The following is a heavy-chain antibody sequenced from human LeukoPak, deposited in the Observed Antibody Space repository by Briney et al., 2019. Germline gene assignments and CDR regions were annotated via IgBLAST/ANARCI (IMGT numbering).Heavy chain of an antibody. CDR2: IKSKTDGGTT. D-gene: IGHD4-17*01. CDR1: GFTYSNAW. CDR3: TTDVPTYGPDFDY. V-gene: IGHV3-15*01. Sequence: GGSLRLSCAASGFTYSNAWMSWVRQAPGKGLEWVGRIKSKTDGGTTDYTAPVKGRFTISRDDSKNTLYLQMNSLKTEDTAVYYCTTDVPTYGPDFDYWGQGTLVTVSS. J-gene: IGHJ4*02.